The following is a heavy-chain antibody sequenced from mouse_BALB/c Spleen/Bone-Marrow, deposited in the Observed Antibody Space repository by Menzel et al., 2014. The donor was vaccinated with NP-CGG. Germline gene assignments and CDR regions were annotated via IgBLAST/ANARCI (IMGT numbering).Heavy chain of an antibody. CDR1: GYSFTTYW. D-gene: IGHD2-1*01. Sequence: QVQLQQSGTEVMRPGASVKLSCKASGYSFTTYWMNWVKQRPGQGLEWIGMIHPSDSETRLNQKFKDKATLTVDKSSSTAYMQLNSPTSEDSAVYYCAREKVYYGISWFAYWGQGTLVTVPA. CDR2: IHPSDSET. CDR3: AREKVYYGISWFAY. V-gene: IGHV1-61*01. J-gene: IGHJ3*01.